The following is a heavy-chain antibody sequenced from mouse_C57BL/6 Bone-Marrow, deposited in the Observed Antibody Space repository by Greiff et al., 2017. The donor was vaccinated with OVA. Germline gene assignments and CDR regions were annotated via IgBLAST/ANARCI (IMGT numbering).Heavy chain of an antibody. CDR3: ARTTNYYPVYFDY. Sequence: VQLQQSGAELVRPGTSVKMSCKASGYTFTNYWIGWAKQRPGHGLEWIGDIYPGGGYTNYNEKFKGKVTLTVDKSTSTANMQFSRLTSGHSAIYYGARTTNYYPVYFDYWGQGTTLTVSS. CDR1: GYTFTNYW. V-gene: IGHV1-63*01. CDR2: IYPGGGYT. D-gene: IGHD1-1*01. J-gene: IGHJ2*01.